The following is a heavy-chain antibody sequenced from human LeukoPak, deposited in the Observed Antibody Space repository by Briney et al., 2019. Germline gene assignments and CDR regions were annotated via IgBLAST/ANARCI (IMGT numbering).Heavy chain of an antibody. CDR3: ARGVGVTLYYYYYYMDV. Sequence: SVKVSCKASGGTFSSYAISWVRQAPGQGLEWMGRIIPILGIANYAQKFQGRVTITADKSTSTAYMELSSLRSEDTAVYYCARGVGVTLYYYYYYMDVWGKGTTVTVSS. CDR1: GGTFSSYA. D-gene: IGHD1-26*01. J-gene: IGHJ6*03. V-gene: IGHV1-69*04. CDR2: IIPILGIA.